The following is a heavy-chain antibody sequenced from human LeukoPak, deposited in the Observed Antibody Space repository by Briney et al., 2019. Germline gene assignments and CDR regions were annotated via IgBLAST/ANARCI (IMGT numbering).Heavy chain of an antibody. CDR1: GFTFSSYA. V-gene: IGHV3-23*01. CDR3: AREITMIVVVITRLFDY. Sequence: GGSLRLSCAASGFTFSSYAMSWVRQAPGKGLEWVSAISGSGGSTYYADSVKGRCTISRDNSKNTLYLQMNSLRDEDTAVYYCAREITMIVVVITRLFDYWGQGTLATVSS. J-gene: IGHJ4*02. D-gene: IGHD3-22*01. CDR2: ISGSGGST.